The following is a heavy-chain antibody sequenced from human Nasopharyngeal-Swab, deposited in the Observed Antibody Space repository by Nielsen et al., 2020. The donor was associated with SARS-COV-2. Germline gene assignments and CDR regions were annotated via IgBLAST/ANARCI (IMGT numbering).Heavy chain of an antibody. D-gene: IGHD3-10*01. CDR1: GFTFSSYA. J-gene: IGHJ3*02. CDR3: ARKDVFAYGVDAFDI. Sequence: GESLKISCAASGFTFSSYAMTWVRQAPGKGLEWVSVVTGSGYGTDYADSVKGHFTISRDNAKNTLYLQMNSLRAEDTAVYYCARKDVFAYGVDAFDIWGQGTMVTVSS. CDR2: VTGSGYGT. V-gene: IGHV3-23*01.